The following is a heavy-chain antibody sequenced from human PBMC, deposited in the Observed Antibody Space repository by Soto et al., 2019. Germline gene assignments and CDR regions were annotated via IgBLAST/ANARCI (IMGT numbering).Heavy chain of an antibody. Sequence: QVQLVQSEAEVQKPGSSVKVSCKASGGTFSSYAISWVRQAPGQGLEWMGGIIPISGTANYAQKFQGRVTITADESTSTAYMELSSLRSEDTAVYYCARSQGSSTSLEIYYYYYYGMDVWGQGTTVTVSS. CDR3: ARSQGSSTSLEIYYYYYYGMDV. V-gene: IGHV1-69*01. CDR2: IIPISGTA. J-gene: IGHJ6*02. CDR1: GGTFSSYA. D-gene: IGHD2-2*01.